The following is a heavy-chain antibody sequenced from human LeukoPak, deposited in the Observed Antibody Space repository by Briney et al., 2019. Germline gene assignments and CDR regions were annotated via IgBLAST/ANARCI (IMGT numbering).Heavy chain of an antibody. CDR1: GGSVSSGSYY. J-gene: IGHJ3*02. CDR3: ARDHYGYYDAFDI. D-gene: IGHD1-26*01. V-gene: IGHV4-61*01. Sequence: SGTLSLTCTVSGGSVSSGSYYWSWVRQPPGKGLEWNGYIYDSGNTNYNPSLKSRVTISVDTSKNQFSLNLRSVTAADTAVYYCARDHYGYYDAFDIWGQGTMFTVSS. CDR2: IYDSGNT.